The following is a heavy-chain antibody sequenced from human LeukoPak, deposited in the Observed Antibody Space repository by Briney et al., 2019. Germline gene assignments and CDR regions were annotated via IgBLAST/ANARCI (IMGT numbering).Heavy chain of an antibody. Sequence: GGSLRLSCAASGFTFSSYEMNWVRQAPGKGLEWVSYICSRGNAKYYADSVRGPFTISRDNAKNSLYLQMNSLRAEDTAVYYCARDPVAVPGPRDYGMDVCGQGSTVSVSS. D-gene: IGHD6-19*01. CDR2: ICSRGNAK. CDR1: GFTFSSYE. J-gene: IGHJ6*02. CDR3: ARDPVAVPGPRDYGMDV. V-gene: IGHV3-48*03.